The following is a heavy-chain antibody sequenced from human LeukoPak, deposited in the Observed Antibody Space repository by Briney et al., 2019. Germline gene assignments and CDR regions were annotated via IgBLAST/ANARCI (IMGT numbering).Heavy chain of an antibody. D-gene: IGHD1-26*01. Sequence: WGTLRLSCAASGFTFSSYSRNWLRQAPGKALQGVSSISNSSSYIYYADSVKGRFTISRDNAKNSLYLKMNSLRDADTAVYYCARDSNVVGAKGAGWGQGTPVTVSS. CDR1: GFTFSSYS. V-gene: IGHV3-21*01. CDR2: ISNSSSYI. CDR3: ARDSNVVGAKGAG. J-gene: IGHJ4*02.